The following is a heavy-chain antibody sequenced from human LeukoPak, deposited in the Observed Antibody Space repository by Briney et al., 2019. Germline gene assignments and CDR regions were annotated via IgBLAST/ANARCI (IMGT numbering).Heavy chain of an antibody. CDR1: GGSISSGGYY. CDR2: IYHSGST. CDR3: ARGVANAYYYYYYMDV. V-gene: IGHV4-30-2*01. J-gene: IGHJ6*03. Sequence: SQTLSLTCTVSGGSISSGGYYWSWIRQPPGKGLEWIGYIYHSGSTYYNPSLKSRVTISVDRSKNQFSLKLSSVTAADTAVYYCARGVANAYYYYYYMDVWGKGTTVTVSS.